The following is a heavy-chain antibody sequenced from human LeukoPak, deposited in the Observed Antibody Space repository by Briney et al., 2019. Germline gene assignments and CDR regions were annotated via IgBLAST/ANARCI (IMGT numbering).Heavy chain of an antibody. J-gene: IGHJ5*02. V-gene: IGHV3-30*18. Sequence: GRSLRLSCAASGFTFSSYGMHWVRQAPGKRLEWVAVISYDGSNKYYADSVKGRFTISRDNSKNTLYLQMNSLRAEDTAVYYCAKDPDYAWGQGTLVTVSS. D-gene: IGHD4-17*01. CDR2: ISYDGSNK. CDR3: AKDPDYA. CDR1: GFTFSSYG.